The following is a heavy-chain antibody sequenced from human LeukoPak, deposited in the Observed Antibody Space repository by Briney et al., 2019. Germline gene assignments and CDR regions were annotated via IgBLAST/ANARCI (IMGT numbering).Heavy chain of an antibody. CDR3: ASGSGYSGFGY. V-gene: IGHV3-23*01. J-gene: IGHJ4*02. D-gene: IGHD1-26*01. Sequence: GGSLRLSCAASGFTFSDYYMSWVRQAPGKGLEWVSAVSGSASSTYDADSVKGRFTISRDNSRNTVYLEMNSLRAEDTAGYYCASGSGYSGFGYWGQGTLVTVSS. CDR1: GFTFSDYY. CDR2: VSGSASST.